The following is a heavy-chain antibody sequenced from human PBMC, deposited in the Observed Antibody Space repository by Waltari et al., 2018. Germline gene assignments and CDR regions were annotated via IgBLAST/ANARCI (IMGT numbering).Heavy chain of an antibody. Sequence: QVQLQQWGAGLLKPSETLSLTCAVYGGSFSGYYWSWIRQPPGKGLGGCGESKHSGITNYNPSLKSGVTISVDTSKNQFSRKLSSVTAADTAVYYCAKGSSWYGYYFDYWGQGTLVTVSS. V-gene: IGHV4-34*01. CDR2: SKHSGIT. D-gene: IGHD6-13*01. J-gene: IGHJ4*02. CDR1: GGSFSGYY. CDR3: AKGSSWYGYYFDY.